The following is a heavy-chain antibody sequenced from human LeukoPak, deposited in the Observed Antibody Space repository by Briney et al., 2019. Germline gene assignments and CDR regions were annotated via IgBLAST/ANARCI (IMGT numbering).Heavy chain of an antibody. Sequence: ASVKVSCKASGYTFTGYYMHWVRQAPGQGLEWMGWINPNSGGTNYAQKFQGRVTMTRDTSISTAYMELSRLRSDDTAVYYCARGGGLRYFDWLFWSWGQGTLVTVSS. J-gene: IGHJ4*02. CDR2: INPNSGGT. V-gene: IGHV1-2*02. CDR3: ARGGGLRYFDWLFWS. CDR1: GYTFTGYY. D-gene: IGHD3-9*01.